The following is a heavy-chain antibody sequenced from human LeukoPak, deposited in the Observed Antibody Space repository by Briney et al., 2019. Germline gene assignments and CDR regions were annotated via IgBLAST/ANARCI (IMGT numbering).Heavy chain of an antibody. CDR2: ISASGGST. V-gene: IGHV3-23*01. Sequence: GGSLRLSCAASGFTFSSSAMSWVRQVPGKGLEWVSGISASGGSTYYADSVRGRFTISRDNSKNTLFLQVNSLRAEDTAVYYCAKVRTYFYHGLDVWGQGTTVTVSS. D-gene: IGHD1-14*01. J-gene: IGHJ6*02. CDR1: GFTFSSSA. CDR3: AKVRTYFYHGLDV.